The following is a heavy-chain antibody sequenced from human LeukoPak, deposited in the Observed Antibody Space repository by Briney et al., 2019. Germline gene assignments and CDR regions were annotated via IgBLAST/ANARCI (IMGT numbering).Heavy chain of an antibody. J-gene: IGHJ4*02. CDR3: ARGRTLGYSFDY. Sequence: PSGTLSLTCAVSGGSISSYYWNWIRQPPGRGLEWIGYMYYSGSPNYNPSLKSRVTISVDTPKNQFSLRLSSVTASDTAVYYCARGRTLGYSFDYWGQGTLVTVSS. V-gene: IGHV4-59*12. CDR2: MYYSGSP. D-gene: IGHD3-16*01. CDR1: GGSISSYY.